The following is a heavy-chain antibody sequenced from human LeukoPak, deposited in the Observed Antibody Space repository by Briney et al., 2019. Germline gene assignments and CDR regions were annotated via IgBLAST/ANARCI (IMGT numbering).Heavy chain of an antibody. CDR3: ARLDSSSFSYYYYGMDV. CDR2: IYPGDSDT. D-gene: IGHD6-13*01. V-gene: IGHV5-51*01. CDR1: GYSFTSYW. J-gene: IGHJ6*02. Sequence: GESLKISCKGSGYSFTSYWIGWVRQMPGKGLEWMGIIYPGDSDTRYSPSFQGQVTISADKSISTAYLQWSSLKASDTAMYYCARLDSSSFSYYYYGMDVWGQGTMVTVSS.